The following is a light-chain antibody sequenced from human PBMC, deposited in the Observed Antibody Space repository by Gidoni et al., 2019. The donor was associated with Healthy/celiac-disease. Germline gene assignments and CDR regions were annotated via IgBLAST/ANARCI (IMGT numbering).Light chain of an antibody. Sequence: EIVLTQSPATLSLSPGERATLSCRASQSVSSYLAWYQQKPGQAPRLLIYDASNRSTGIPARFRGSGSGTDFTLTISSLEPEDFAVYYCQQRSNWLLTFXGXTKVXIK. V-gene: IGKV3-11*01. J-gene: IGKJ4*01. CDR2: DAS. CDR3: QQRSNWLLT. CDR1: QSVSSY.